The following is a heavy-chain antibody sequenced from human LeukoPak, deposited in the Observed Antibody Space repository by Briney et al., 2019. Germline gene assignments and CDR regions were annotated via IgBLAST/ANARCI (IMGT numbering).Heavy chain of an antibody. V-gene: IGHV3-74*01. J-gene: IGHJ4*02. CDR1: GFTFSSYW. CDR2: ISRDESST. D-gene: IGHD3-10*01. CDR3: ARDTYGSGNFYEY. Sequence: PGGSLRLSCAASGFTFSSYWMHWVRQVPGKGLVWVSRISRDESSTTYADSVKGRFTISRDNAKNTLYLQMNSLRAEDTAVYYCARDTYGSGNFYEYWGQGTLAMVSS.